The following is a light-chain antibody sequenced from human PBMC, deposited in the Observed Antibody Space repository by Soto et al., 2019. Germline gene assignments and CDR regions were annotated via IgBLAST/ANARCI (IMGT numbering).Light chain of an antibody. V-gene: IGLV6-57*04. CDR3: QSYDSSTVI. CDR1: SGGIASNY. CDR2: EHN. Sequence: NFMLTQPHSVSESPGKTVTISCTRSSGGIASNYVQWYQQRPGSAPTTVIYEHNQRPSGVPDRFSGSTDGSSNSDSLTISGLQTEDEADYYCQSYDSSTVIFGGGTKVTVL. J-gene: IGLJ2*01.